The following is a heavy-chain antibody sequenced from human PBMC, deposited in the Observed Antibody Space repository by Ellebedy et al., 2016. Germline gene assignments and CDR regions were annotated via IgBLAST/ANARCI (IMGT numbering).Heavy chain of an antibody. CDR2: IFHTVNT. V-gene: IGHV4-30-2*01. J-gene: IGHJ3*02. Sequence: SETLSLTCAVSSGSISSGGYSWSWLRQPPGKGLEWIGDIFHTVNTYYNSSLKSRVTISVDTSKNQFSLKLSSVTAADTAVYYCARGLPRPMSAFDIWGQGTRVTVSS. CDR3: ARGLPRPMSAFDI. CDR1: SGSISSGGYS.